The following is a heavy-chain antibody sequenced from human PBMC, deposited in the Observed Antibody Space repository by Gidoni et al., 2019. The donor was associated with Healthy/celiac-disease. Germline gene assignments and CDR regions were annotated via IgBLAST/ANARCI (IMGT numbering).Heavy chain of an antibody. CDR2: IYSGGST. J-gene: IGHJ2*01. D-gene: IGHD6-19*01. CDR3: ATLYSSGWYSKRYFDL. V-gene: IGHV3-53*04. Sequence: EVQLVESGGGLVQPGGSLRLSCAASGFPVSSNYMSWVRQAPGKGLEGVSVIYSGGSTYYADSVKGRFTISRHNSKNTLYLQMNSLRAEDTAVYYCATLYSSGWYSKRYFDLWGRGTLVTVSS. CDR1: GFPVSSNY.